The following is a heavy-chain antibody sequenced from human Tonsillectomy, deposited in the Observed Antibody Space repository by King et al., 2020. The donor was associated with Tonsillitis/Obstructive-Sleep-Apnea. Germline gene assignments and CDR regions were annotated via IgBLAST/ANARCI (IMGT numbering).Heavy chain of an antibody. CDR3: ARDRRYCSSTSCYDQFDY. V-gene: IGHV3-33*01. J-gene: IGHJ4*02. CDR1: GFTYSSYC. D-gene: IGHD2-2*01. CDR2: IWYDGSNK. Sequence: HVQLVESGGGVVQPGRSLRLSCAASGFTYSSYCMHRFRQVQGKGLEWWAVIWYDGSNKLYADSVKVRFTIALDNSKNTLYLQMNSLRAEETAVYYCARDRRYCSSTSCYDQFDYWGQGTLVTVSS.